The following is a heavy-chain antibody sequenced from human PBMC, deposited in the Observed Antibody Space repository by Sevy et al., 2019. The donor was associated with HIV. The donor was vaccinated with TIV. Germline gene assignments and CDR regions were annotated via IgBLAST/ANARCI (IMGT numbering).Heavy chain of an antibody. D-gene: IGHD4-17*01. CDR3: ATATTEIYTYYFDF. CDR2: ITAYNGNT. Sequence: ASVKVSCKASGYSFTTYDISWVRQAPGQGLEWMGWITAYNGNTNYAQNFQGRVTMTTDTSTSTAYIELRSLRSDDTAFFFNATATTEIYTYYFDFWGQGTLVTVSS. J-gene: IGHJ4*02. V-gene: IGHV1-18*01. CDR1: GYSFTTYD.